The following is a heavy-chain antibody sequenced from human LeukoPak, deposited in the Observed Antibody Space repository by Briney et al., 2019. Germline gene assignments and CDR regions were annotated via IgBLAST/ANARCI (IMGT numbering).Heavy chain of an antibody. J-gene: IGHJ4*02. CDR3: ARGVAAAGTGFDY. V-gene: IGHV4-4*02. D-gene: IGHD6-13*01. CDR1: AGTINSSNW. Sequence: SVTLSFTSAGSAGTINSSNWWRWVREPPRKWLEWIGPIYHSGSTNYNPSLKSPVTISVHKSKSQFSLKLSSVTAADTGVYYRARGVAAAGTGFDYWGQGALVTVSS. CDR2: IYHSGST.